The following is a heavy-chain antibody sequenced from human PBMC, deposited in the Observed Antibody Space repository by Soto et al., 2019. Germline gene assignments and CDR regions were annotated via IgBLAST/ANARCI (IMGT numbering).Heavy chain of an antibody. CDR3: ARVGGTDAFDI. Sequence: SETLSLTCTVSGGSISSYYWSWIRQPPGKGLEWIGYIYYSGSTNYNPSLKSRVTISVDTSKNQFSLKLSSVTAADTAVYYCARVGGTDAFDIWGQGTMVTVSS. CDR2: IYYSGST. J-gene: IGHJ3*02. CDR1: GGSISSYY. D-gene: IGHD1-26*01. V-gene: IGHV4-59*01.